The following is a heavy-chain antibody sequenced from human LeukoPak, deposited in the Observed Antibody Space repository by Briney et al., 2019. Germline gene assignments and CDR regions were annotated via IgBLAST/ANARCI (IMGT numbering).Heavy chain of an antibody. D-gene: IGHD3-22*01. Sequence: GASVKVSCKVSGYTLTELSMHWVRQAPGKGLEWMGGFDPEDGETIYAQKFQGRVTMTEDTSTDTAYMELSSLRSEDTAVYYCATVSPDYYDSSGYYSGFDYWGQGTLVTVSS. CDR2: FDPEDGET. V-gene: IGHV1-24*01. CDR3: ATVSPDYYDSSGYYSGFDY. CDR1: GYTLTELS. J-gene: IGHJ4*02.